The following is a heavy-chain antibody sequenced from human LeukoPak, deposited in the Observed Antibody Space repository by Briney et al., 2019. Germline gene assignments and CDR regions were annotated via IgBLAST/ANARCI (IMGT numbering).Heavy chain of an antibody. CDR3: ARGVVPVMGFGYFGY. CDR1: GYTFTSYG. CDR2: ISAYNGNT. Sequence: GASVKVSCKASGYTFTSYGISWVRQAPGQGLEWMGWISAYNGNTNYAQKLQGRVTMTTDTSTSTAYMELRSLRSDDTAVYYCARGVVPVMGFGYFGYWGQGTLVTVSS. V-gene: IGHV1-18*01. D-gene: IGHD2-2*01. J-gene: IGHJ4*02.